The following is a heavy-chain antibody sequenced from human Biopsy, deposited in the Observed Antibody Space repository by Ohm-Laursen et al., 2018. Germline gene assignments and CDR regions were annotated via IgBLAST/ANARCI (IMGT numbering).Heavy chain of an antibody. V-gene: IGHV3-11*01. J-gene: IGHJ5*02. CDR1: GFTFGDYY. CDR2: ISGSGVTK. D-gene: IGHD1-26*01. Sequence: SLRLSCAASGFTFGDYYMSWIRQAPGKGLEWLSYISGSGVTKMYADSVKGRFTVSRDNAKNSLYLEMNNLTVEDTAVYFCARGGGGILWLGKPSGRYFDAWGQGTLVTVSP. CDR3: ARGGGGILWLGKPSGRYFDA.